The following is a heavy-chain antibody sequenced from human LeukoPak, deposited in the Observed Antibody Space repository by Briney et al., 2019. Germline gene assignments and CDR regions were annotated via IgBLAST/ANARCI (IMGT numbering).Heavy chain of an antibody. V-gene: IGHV3-30*02. CDR2: IRYDGSNK. J-gene: IGHJ6*03. CDR3: AKDPSQQLFGYYYMDV. Sequence: GGSLRLSCAASGFSFSSYGMRWVRQAPGKGLEWVSFIRYDGSNKYYADSVKGRFTISRDNSKNTLYLQMNSLRAEDTAVYYCAKDPSQQLFGYYYMDVWGKGTTVTVSS. CDR1: GFSFSSYG. D-gene: IGHD6-13*01.